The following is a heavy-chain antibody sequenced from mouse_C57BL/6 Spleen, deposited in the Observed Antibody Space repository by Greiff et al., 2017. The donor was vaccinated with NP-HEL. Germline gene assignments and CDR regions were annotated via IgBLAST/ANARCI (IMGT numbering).Heavy chain of an antibody. D-gene: IGHD1-1*01. CDR1: GYAFSSYW. V-gene: IGHV1-80*01. CDR3: ARTYYYGSSPYFDY. Sequence: LKESGASVKISCKASGYAFSSYWMNWVKQRPGKGLEWIGQIYPGDGDTNYNGKFKGKATLTADKSSSTAYMQLSSLTSEDSAVYFCARTYYYGSSPYFDYWGQGTTLTVSS. CDR2: IYPGDGDT. J-gene: IGHJ2*01.